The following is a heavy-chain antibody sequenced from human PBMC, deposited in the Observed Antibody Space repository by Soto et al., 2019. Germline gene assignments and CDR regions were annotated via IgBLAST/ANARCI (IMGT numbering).Heavy chain of an antibody. V-gene: IGHV4-39*01. Sequence: QLQLQESGPGLVKPSETLSLTCTVSGGSISSSSYYWGWIRQPPGKGLEWIGSIYYSGSTYYNPSLKSRVTISVDTSKNQFALKLSSVTAADTAVYYCARLLDYGDYAMYFYYWGQGTLVTVSS. CDR3: ARLLDYGDYAMYFYY. J-gene: IGHJ4*02. D-gene: IGHD4-17*01. CDR2: IYYSGST. CDR1: GGSISSSSYY.